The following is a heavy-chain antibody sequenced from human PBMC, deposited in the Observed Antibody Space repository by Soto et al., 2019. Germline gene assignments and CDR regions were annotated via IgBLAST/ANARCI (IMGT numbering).Heavy chain of an antibody. CDR1: GFTFTSSA. D-gene: IGHD3-22*01. Sequence: ASVKVSCKASGFTFTSSAMQWVRQARGQRLEWIGWIVVGSGNTNYAQKFQERVTITRDMSTSTAYMELSSLRSEDTAVYYCAANYYDSSGYYRGYEDYWGQGNLVPVSS. CDR3: AANYYDSSGYYRGYEDY. V-gene: IGHV1-58*02. J-gene: IGHJ4*02. CDR2: IVVGSGNT.